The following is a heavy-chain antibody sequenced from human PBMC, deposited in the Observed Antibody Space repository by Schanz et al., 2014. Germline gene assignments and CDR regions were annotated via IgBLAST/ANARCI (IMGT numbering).Heavy chain of an antibody. CDR1: GYTFNNHG. V-gene: IGHV1-69*09. CDR3: ARGLGDERWLDLNEAFDI. Sequence: QVQLVQSGAEVKKPGASVKVSCKASGYTFNNHGISWVRQAPGQGLEWLGRLLPILDKTNYAQKFQGRVTMTADKSTSTAYMELSSLRSEDTAVYYCARGLGDERWLDLNEAFDIWGQGTIVTGSS. D-gene: IGHD6-19*01. CDR2: LLPILDKT. J-gene: IGHJ3*02.